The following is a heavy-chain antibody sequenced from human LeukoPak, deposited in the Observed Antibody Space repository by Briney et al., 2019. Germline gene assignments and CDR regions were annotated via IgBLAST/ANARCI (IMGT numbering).Heavy chain of an antibody. V-gene: IGHV1-69*06. CDR3: AESYYGSGSYYNPAEYFQH. J-gene: IGHJ1*01. D-gene: IGHD3-10*01. CDR2: IIPIFGTA. Sequence: VASVKVSCKASGGTFSSYAISWVRQAPGQGLEWMGGIIPIFGTANYARKFQGRVTITADKSTSTAYMELSSLRSEDTAVYYCAESYYGSGSYYNPAEYFQHWGQGTLVTVSS. CDR1: GGTFSSYA.